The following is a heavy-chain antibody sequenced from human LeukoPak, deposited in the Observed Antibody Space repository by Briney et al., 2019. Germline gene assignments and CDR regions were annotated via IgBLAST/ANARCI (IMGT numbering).Heavy chain of an antibody. V-gene: IGHV4-4*02. CDR2: IYHSGST. CDR1: GGSISSSNW. D-gene: IGHD6-13*01. CDR3: ARAPRIAAAGTSSPFDY. J-gene: IGHJ4*02. Sequence: SGTLSLTCAVSGGSISSSNWWSWVRQPPGKGLEWIGEIYHSGSTNYNPSLKSRVTISVDKSKNQFSLKLSSVTAADTAVYYCARAPRIAAAGTSSPFDYWGQGTLVTVSS.